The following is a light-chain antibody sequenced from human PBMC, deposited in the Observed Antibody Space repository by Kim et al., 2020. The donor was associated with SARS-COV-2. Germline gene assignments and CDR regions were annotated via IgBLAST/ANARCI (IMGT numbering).Light chain of an antibody. Sequence: DIQMTQSPSTLSASVGDRVTITCRASQSISTWLAWYQQKPGKAPKLLIYKAFSLESGVPSRFSGSGSETEFTLTISSLQPDDFATYYCQQYSSYCTFGQGTKVDIK. CDR2: KAF. V-gene: IGKV1-5*03. J-gene: IGKJ1*01. CDR1: QSISTW. CDR3: QQYSSYCT.